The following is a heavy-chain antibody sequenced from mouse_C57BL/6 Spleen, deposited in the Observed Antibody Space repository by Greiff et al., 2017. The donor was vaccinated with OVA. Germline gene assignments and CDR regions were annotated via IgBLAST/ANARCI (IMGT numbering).Heavy chain of an antibody. V-gene: IGHV1-69*01. CDR3: SRLGGYDY. CDR2: IDPSDSYT. D-gene: IGHD2-2*01. J-gene: IGHJ2*01. Sequence: QVQLQQPGAELVMPGASVKLSCKASGYTFTSYWMHWVKQRPGQGLEWIGEIDPSDSYTNYNQKFKGKSTLTVDKSSSTAYMQRSSLTCEDSAVYYWSRLGGYDYWGQGTTLTVSS. CDR1: GYTFTSYW.